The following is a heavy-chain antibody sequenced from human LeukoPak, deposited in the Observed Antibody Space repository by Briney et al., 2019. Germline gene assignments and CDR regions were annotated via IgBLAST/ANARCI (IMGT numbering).Heavy chain of an antibody. CDR1: EFTVSSNY. D-gene: IGHD5-18*01. CDR3: ARQYNYGYYYFDY. Sequence: GGPLRLSCSASEFTVSSNYMSWVRQAPGKGLEWVSVIYSGGSTYYADSVKGRFTISIDNSKNTLYLQMNSLRAEDTAVYYCARQYNYGYYYFDYWGQGTLVTVSS. V-gene: IGHV3-66*04. J-gene: IGHJ4*02. CDR2: IYSGGST.